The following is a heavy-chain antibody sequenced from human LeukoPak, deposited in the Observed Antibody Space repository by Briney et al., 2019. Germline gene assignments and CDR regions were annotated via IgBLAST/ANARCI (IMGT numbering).Heavy chain of an antibody. Sequence: SETLSLTCTVSGGSISSSNWWSWVRQPPGKGLEWIGEIYHSGSTNYNPSLKSRVTISVDKSKNQFSLKLSSVTAADTAVYYCASRTYYYDSSGYDYWGQGTLVTVSS. V-gene: IGHV4-4*02. CDR1: GGSISSSNW. J-gene: IGHJ4*02. CDR3: ASRTYYYDSSGYDY. CDR2: IYHSGST. D-gene: IGHD3-22*01.